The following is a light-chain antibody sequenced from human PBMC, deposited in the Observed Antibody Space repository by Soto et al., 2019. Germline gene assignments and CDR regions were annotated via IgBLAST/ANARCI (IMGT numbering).Light chain of an antibody. J-gene: IGLJ1*01. CDR3: SSYAGSYTFG. V-gene: IGLV2-11*01. Sequence: QSALTQPRSVSGSPGQSVTISCTGTSSDVGGYNYVSWYQQHPGKAPKLMIYDVSKRPSGVPDRFSGSKSGNTASLTISGLQAEDEADYYCSSYAGSYTFGFGTGTKLTVL. CDR1: SSDVGGYNY. CDR2: DVS.